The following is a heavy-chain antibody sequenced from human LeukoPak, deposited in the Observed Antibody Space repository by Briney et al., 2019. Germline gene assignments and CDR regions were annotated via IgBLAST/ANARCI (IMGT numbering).Heavy chain of an antibody. J-gene: IGHJ4*02. CDR2: ISWNSGSI. CDR3: XXXXXXYXIYYFAY. D-gene: IGHD3-3*01. V-gene: IGHV3-9*01. Sequence: GRSLRLSCAASGFTFDDYAMHWVRQAPGKGLEWDSGISWNSGSIGYADSVKGRFTISRDNAKNSLYLQMNSLRAEDTALYYCXXXXXXYXIYYFAYWGQGTLVTV. CDR1: GFTFDDYA.